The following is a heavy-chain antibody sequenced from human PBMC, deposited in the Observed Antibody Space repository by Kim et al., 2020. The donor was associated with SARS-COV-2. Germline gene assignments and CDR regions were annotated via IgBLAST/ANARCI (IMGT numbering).Heavy chain of an antibody. D-gene: IGHD5-12*01. V-gene: IGHV3-30*04. J-gene: IGHJ4*02. CDR3: ATSLHSGYPFDY. CDR1: GFTFSSYA. Sequence: GGSLRLSCAASGFTFSSYAMHWVRQAPGKGLEWVAVISYDGSNKYYADSVKGRFTISRDNSKNTLYLQMNSLRAEDTAVYYCATSLHSGYPFDYWGQGTLVTVSS. CDR2: ISYDGSNK.